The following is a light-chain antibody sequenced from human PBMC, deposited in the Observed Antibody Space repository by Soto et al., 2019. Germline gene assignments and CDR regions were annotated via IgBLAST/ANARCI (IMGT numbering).Light chain of an antibody. J-gene: IGLJ1*01. Sequence: SYELTQPPSVSVAPGRTARITCGGNNIGSKSVHWYQQKPGQAPVLVVDDDSDRPSGIPERLSGSNSGNTATLTISRVEAGDVADYFCHVWDSSSEHVFGTGTKVTVL. CDR1: NIGSKS. V-gene: IGLV3-21*02. CDR3: HVWDSSSEHV. CDR2: DDS.